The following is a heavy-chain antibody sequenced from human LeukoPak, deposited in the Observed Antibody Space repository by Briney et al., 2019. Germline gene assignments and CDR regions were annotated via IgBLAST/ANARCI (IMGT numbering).Heavy chain of an antibody. J-gene: IGHJ4*02. CDR1: GGSFSGYY. CDR3: AGGEYSYGYLGY. D-gene: IGHD5-18*01. V-gene: IGHV4-34*01. Sequence: SETLSLTCAVYGGSFSGYYWSWIRQPPGKGLEWIGEINHSGSTNYNPSLKSRVTISVDTSKNQFSLKLSSVTAADTAVYYCAGGEYSYGYLGYWGRGTLVTVSS. CDR2: INHSGST.